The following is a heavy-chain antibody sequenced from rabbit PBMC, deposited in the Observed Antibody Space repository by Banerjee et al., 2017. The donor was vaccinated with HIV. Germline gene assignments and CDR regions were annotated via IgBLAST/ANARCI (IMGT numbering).Heavy chain of an antibody. CDR2: IYTSSGRT. Sequence: QQQLEESGGGLVKPGGTLTLTCKASGIDFSSYYYMCWVRQAPGKGLELIACIYTSSGRTWYASWVNGRFTISRSTSLNTLTLEMTSLTAADSATYFCARWSAGSDINLWGPGTLVTVS. V-gene: IGHV1S43*01. CDR3: ARWSAGSDINL. J-gene: IGHJ4*01. D-gene: IGHD4-2*01. CDR1: GIDFSSYYY.